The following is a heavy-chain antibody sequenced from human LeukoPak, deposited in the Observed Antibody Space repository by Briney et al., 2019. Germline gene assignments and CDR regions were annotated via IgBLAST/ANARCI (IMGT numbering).Heavy chain of an antibody. Sequence: SETLSLTCAVSGDSISSRNWWNWVRQSPGKGLDWVGEISHGGITKYNPSLKNRVTISKDSSRNEFSLKLNSVTAADTAVYFCARSAGWWSLDYWGQGALVTVSA. CDR3: ARSAGWWSLDY. CDR2: ISHGGIT. J-gene: IGHJ4*02. D-gene: IGHD2-8*02. CDR1: GDSISSRNW. V-gene: IGHV4-4*02.